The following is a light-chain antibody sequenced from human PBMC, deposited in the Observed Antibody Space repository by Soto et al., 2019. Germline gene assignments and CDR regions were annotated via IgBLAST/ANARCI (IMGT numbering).Light chain of an antibody. CDR2: DAS. CDR3: QLYGNTPPWT. J-gene: IGKJ5*01. CDR1: QSVSSNN. V-gene: IGKV3-20*01. Sequence: QSVSSNNLAWYQQRPGQAPRLLIYDASSTATGISDRFSCSGCGTDFILIISRLETEDFAVYYGQLYGNTPPWTFRQATRLKIK.